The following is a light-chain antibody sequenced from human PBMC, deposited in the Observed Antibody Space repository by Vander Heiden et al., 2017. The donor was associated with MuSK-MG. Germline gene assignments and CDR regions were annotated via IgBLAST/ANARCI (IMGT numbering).Light chain of an antibody. Sequence: DIQLTQSPSSLSASVGDRVTITCRVSQGISSYLNWYRQKPGKVPKLLIYNLQAGVPSRFSGSGSGTDFTLTISSLQPEDVATYYGQRTYNVPFGGGTKVEIK. CDR1: QGISSY. CDR3: QRTYNVP. J-gene: IGKJ4*01. V-gene: IGKV1-27*01.